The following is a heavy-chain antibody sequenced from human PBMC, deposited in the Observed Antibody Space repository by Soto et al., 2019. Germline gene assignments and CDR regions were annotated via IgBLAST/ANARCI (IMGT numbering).Heavy chain of an antibody. CDR1: GFTFSSYG. Sequence: QVQLVESGGGVVQPGRSLRLSCAASGFTFSSYGMHWVRQAPGKGLEWVAVISSDGSNKYYADSVKGRFTISRDNSKNTLYLQMNSLRAEDTAVYYCAKVSPGYSSSWPYYYDYGMDVWGQGTTVTVSS. V-gene: IGHV3-30*18. D-gene: IGHD6-13*01. CDR3: AKVSPGYSSSWPYYYDYGMDV. J-gene: IGHJ6*02. CDR2: ISSDGSNK.